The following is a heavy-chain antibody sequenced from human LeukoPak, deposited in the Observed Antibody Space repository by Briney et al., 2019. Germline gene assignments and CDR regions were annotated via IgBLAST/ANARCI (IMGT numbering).Heavy chain of an antibody. CDR3: ARGAELIVVPAAIEGTIIDYYYYMDV. D-gene: IGHD2-2*01. Sequence: ASVKVSCKASGYTFTGYYMHWVRQAPGQGLEWMGWINPNSGGTNYAQKFQGRVTMTRDTSISTAYMELSRLRSDDTAVYYCARGAELIVVPAAIEGTIIDYYYYMDVWGKGTTVTVSS. CDR2: INPNSGGT. CDR1: GYTFTGYY. V-gene: IGHV1-2*02. J-gene: IGHJ6*03.